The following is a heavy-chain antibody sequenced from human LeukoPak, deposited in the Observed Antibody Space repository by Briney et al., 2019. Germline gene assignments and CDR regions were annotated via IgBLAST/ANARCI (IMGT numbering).Heavy chain of an antibody. J-gene: IGHJ4*02. CDR2: IKQDGSEK. Sequence: GGSLRLSCAASGFTFSSYWMSWVRQAPGKGLEWVANIKQDGSEKYYVDSVKGRFTISRDNAKNSLYLQMNSLRAEDTAVYYCARTPWGIWTAYFDYWGQGTLVTVSS. CDR3: ARTPWGIWTAYFDY. D-gene: IGHD2-21*02. CDR1: GFTFSSYW. V-gene: IGHV3-7*01.